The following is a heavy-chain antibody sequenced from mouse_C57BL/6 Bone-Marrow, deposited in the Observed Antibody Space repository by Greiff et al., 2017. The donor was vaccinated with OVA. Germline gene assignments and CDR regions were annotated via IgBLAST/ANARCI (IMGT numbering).Heavy chain of an antibody. CDR3: ARSGRIYYASDVAY. D-gene: IGHD2-2*01. CDR2: IFPGSGSP. V-gene: IGHV1-75*01. J-gene: IGHJ2*01. CDR1: GYTFTDYY. Sequence: QVQLQQSGPELVKPGASVKISCKASGYTFTDYYINWVKQRPGQGLEWIGWIFPGSGSPYYNEKFKGKATFTVDKSSSTASMLLRILTSYDSAFYFCARSGRIYYASDVAYWGQGTPLTVSS.